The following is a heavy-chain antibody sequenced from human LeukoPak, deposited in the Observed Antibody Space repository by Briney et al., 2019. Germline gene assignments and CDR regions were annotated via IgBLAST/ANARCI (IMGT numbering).Heavy chain of an antibody. CDR2: IKQDGSEK. Sequence: GGSLRLSCAASGFTFSSYWMSWVRQAPGKGLEWVANIKQDGSEKYYVDSVKGRFTISRDNAKNSLYLQMNSLRAEDTAVYYCAKDALDLRYFDWLLSYFDYWGQGTLVTVSS. J-gene: IGHJ4*02. V-gene: IGHV3-7*01. CDR3: AKDALDLRYFDWLLSYFDY. CDR1: GFTFSSYW. D-gene: IGHD3-9*01.